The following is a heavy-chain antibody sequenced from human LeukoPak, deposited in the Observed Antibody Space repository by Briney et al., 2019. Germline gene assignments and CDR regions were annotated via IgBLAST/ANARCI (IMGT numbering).Heavy chain of an antibody. D-gene: IGHD3-22*01. J-gene: IGHJ4*02. V-gene: IGHV4-31*03. Sequence: SETLSLTCTVSGGSISSASHYWSWIRQHPGEGLEWIGHIAHTGSTFYNPSLRSRLSISVDTSKNQFSLKVNSVTAMDTAVYYCARIDRSRFDPLDDWGQGTLVTVSS. CDR3: ARIDRSRFDPLDD. CDR1: GGSISSASHY. CDR2: IAHTGST.